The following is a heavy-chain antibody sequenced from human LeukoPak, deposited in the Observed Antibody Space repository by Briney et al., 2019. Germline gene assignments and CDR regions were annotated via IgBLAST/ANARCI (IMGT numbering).Heavy chain of an antibody. D-gene: IGHD3-10*01. CDR2: ISWNSGSI. CDR1: GFTFDDYA. J-gene: IGHJ4*02. Sequence: GGSLRLSCAASGFTFDDYAMHWVRQAPGKGLEWVSGISWNSGSIGYADSVKGRSTISRDNAKNSLYLQMNSLRAEDTALYYCAKGRSYYGSGSFDYWGQGTLVTVSS. V-gene: IGHV3-9*01. CDR3: AKGRSYYGSGSFDY.